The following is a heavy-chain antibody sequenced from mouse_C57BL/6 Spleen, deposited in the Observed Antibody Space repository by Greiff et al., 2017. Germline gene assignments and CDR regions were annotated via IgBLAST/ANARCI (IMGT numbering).Heavy chain of an antibody. J-gene: IGHJ2*01. V-gene: IGHV7-3*01. CDR1: GFTFTDSY. Sequence: EVQLVESGGGLVQPGGSLSLSCAASGFTFTDSYLSWVRQPPGKALEWLGFIRNKANGYTTEYSASVKGRFTISRDNSQSILYLHMNALRAEDSATYYCARYGSYYFDYWGQGTTLTVSS. CDR2: IRNKANGYTT. CDR3: ARYGSYYFDY.